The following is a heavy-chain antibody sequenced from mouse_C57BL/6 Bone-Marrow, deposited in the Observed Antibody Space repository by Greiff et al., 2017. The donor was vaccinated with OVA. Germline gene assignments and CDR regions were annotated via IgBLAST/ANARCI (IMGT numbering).Heavy chain of an antibody. CDR1: GFTFSDYG. Sequence: EVMLVESGGGLVKPGGSLKLSCAASGFTFSDYGLHWVRQAPAKGLEWVAYISSGSSTIYYADTVKGRFTISRDNAKNTLFLQMTSLRSEDTAMYYCARRDYDYFDYWGQGTTLTVSS. CDR3: ARRDYDYFDY. CDR2: ISSGSSTI. J-gene: IGHJ2*01. V-gene: IGHV5-17*01. D-gene: IGHD2-4*01.